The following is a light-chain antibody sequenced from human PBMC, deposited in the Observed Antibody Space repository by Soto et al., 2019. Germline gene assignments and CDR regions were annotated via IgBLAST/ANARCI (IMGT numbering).Light chain of an antibody. Sequence: DLQMTQSPSSLSAFVGDRVTITCRASQDISNFLVWFQQKPGKAPKPLISGASNLRSGVPSKFSGSGFGTEFTLTITSLQPEDFATYYCQQYHTSPWTFGQGTKVEF. V-gene: IGKV1-16*02. CDR3: QQYHTSPWT. J-gene: IGKJ1*01. CDR1: QDISNF. CDR2: GAS.